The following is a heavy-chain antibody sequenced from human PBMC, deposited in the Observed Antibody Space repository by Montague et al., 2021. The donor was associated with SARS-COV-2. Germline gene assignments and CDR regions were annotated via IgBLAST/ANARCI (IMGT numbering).Heavy chain of an antibody. Sequence: SLRLSCAASGFTFSSYAMSWVRQAPGKGLEWASAISGSGGSTYYADSVKGRFTISRDNSKNTLYLQMNSLRAEDTAVYYCAKANPRPVNYFDYWGQGTLVTVSS. J-gene: IGHJ4*02. D-gene: IGHD3-9*01. CDR2: ISGSGGST. CDR3: AKANPRPVNYFDY. V-gene: IGHV3-23*01. CDR1: GFTFSSYA.